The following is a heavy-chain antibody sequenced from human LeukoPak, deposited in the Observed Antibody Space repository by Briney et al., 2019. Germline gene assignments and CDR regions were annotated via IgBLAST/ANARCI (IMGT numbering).Heavy chain of an antibody. Sequence: SETLSLTCTVSGGSISSYYWSWIRQPPGKGLEWIGYIYYSGSTNYNPSLKSRVTISVDTSKNQFSLKLSSVTAADTAVYYCARVVSSGWYASGMDVWGQGTTVTVSS. CDR1: GGSISSYY. CDR2: IYYSGST. D-gene: IGHD6-19*01. V-gene: IGHV4-59*12. CDR3: ARVVSSGWYASGMDV. J-gene: IGHJ6*02.